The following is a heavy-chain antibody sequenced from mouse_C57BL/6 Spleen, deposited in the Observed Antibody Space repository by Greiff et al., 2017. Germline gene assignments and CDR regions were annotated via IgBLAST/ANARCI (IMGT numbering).Heavy chain of an antibody. V-gene: IGHV14-4*01. CDR3: TTDLLKVRQRGY. D-gene: IGHD2-14*01. Sequence: VQLQQSGAELVRPGASVKLSCTASGFNIKDDYMHWVKQRPEQGLEWIGWIDPENGDTEYASKFQGKATITADTSSNTAYLPLSSLTSEDTAVYYCTTDLLKVRQRGYWGQGTTLTVSS. CDR2: IDPENGDT. CDR1: GFNIKDDY. J-gene: IGHJ2*01.